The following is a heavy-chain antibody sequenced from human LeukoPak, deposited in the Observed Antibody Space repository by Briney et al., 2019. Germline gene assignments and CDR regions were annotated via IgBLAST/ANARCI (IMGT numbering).Heavy chain of an antibody. Sequence: GGSLRLSCAASGFTFSSYSMNWVRQAPGKGLVWVSRINSDGSSTSYADSVKGRFTISRDNAKNTLYLQMNSLRAEDTAVYYCARVVGSSGWYLGYWGQGTLVTVSS. CDR3: ARVVGSSGWYLGY. CDR2: INSDGSST. J-gene: IGHJ4*02. V-gene: IGHV3-74*01. CDR1: GFTFSSYS. D-gene: IGHD6-19*01.